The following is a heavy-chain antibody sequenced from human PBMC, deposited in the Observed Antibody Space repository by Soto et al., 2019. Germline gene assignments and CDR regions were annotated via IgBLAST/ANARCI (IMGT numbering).Heavy chain of an antibody. V-gene: IGHV4-34*01. CDR2: INHSGST. CDR3: ARGSNLVGNWFDP. J-gene: IGHJ5*02. Sequence: SETLSLTCAVYGGSFSGYYWSWIRQPPGKGLEWIGEINHSGSTNYNPSLKSRVTISVDTSKNQFSLKLSSVTAADTAVYYCARGSNLVGNWFDPWGQGTLVTVSS. CDR1: GGSFSGYY. D-gene: IGHD1-26*01.